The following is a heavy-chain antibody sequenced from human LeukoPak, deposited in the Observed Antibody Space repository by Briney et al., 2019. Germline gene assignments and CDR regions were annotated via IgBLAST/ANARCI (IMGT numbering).Heavy chain of an antibody. D-gene: IGHD3-22*01. V-gene: IGHV3-23*01. CDR3: AKDYYVPNY. Sequence: GGSLRLSCAASGFTLSSYTMSWVRQAPGKGLEWVPAISGSAGIIYDADSVKGRFTISRDNSKNTLYLQMNSLRAEDTAVYYCAKDYYVPNYWGQGTLVTVSS. J-gene: IGHJ4*02. CDR1: GFTLSSYT. CDR2: ISGSAGII.